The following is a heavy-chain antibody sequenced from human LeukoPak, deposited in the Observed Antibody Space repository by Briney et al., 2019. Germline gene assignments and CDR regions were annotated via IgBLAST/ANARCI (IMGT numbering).Heavy chain of an antibody. CDR1: GGTFSSYA. Sequence: ASVKVSCKASGGTFSSYAISWVRQAPGQGLEWMGRIIPILGIANYAQTFQGRVTITADKSMSTAYMELSSLRSEDTAVYYCARDNYLLDYYGSGSWNSLAYYYYGMDVWGQGTTVTVSS. J-gene: IGHJ6*02. V-gene: IGHV1-69*04. CDR2: IIPILGIA. D-gene: IGHD3-10*01. CDR3: ARDNYLLDYYGSGSWNSLAYYYYGMDV.